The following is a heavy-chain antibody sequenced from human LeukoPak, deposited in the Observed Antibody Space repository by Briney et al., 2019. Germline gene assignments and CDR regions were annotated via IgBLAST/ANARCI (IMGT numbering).Heavy chain of an antibody. D-gene: IGHD2-15*01. Sequence: SQTLSLTCTVSGDSIDNGGYYWSRFRQPAGKGLEWIGRIDPSGSTNYNPSLKSRLTISIDTAKNQFTLRVSSVAAADAAVYYCERSRMYCSGECCYFEDFRYYYMDVWGKGTTVTVSS. CDR2: IDPSGST. CDR1: GDSIDNGGYY. J-gene: IGHJ6*03. V-gene: IGHV4-61*02. CDR3: ERSRMYCSGECCYFEDFRYYYMDV.